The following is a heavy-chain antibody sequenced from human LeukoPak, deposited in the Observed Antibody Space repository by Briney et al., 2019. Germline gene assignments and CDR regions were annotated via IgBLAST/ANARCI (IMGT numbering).Heavy chain of an antibody. CDR1: GGSISSYY. J-gene: IGHJ4*02. Sequence: SSETLSLTCTVSGGSISSYYWSWIRQPPGKGLEWIGYIYYSGSTNYNPSLKSRVTISVDTSKNQFSLKLSSVTAADTAVYYCARQIYDSSGYLLDYWGRGTLVTVSS. D-gene: IGHD3-22*01. V-gene: IGHV4-59*08. CDR2: IYYSGST. CDR3: ARQIYDSSGYLLDY.